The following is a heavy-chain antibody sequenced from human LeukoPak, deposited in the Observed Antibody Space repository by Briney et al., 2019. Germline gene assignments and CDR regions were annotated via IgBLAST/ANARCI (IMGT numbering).Heavy chain of an antibody. CDR1: GGSFSGYY. D-gene: IGHD1-14*01. CDR3: ARRAPKTTGYYGMDV. Sequence: SETLSLTCAVYGGSFSGYYWSWIRQPPGKGPEWIGEINHSGSTNYNPSLKSRVTISVDTSKNQFSLKLSSVTAADTAVYYCARRAPKTTGYYGMDVWGQGTTVTVSS. CDR2: INHSGST. V-gene: IGHV4-34*01. J-gene: IGHJ6*02.